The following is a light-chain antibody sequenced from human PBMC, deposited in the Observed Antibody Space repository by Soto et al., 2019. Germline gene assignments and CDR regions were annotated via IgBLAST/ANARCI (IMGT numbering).Light chain of an antibody. J-gene: IGKJ3*01. CDR1: QSVSSN. CDR2: GAS. Sequence: EIVMTQSPATLSVSPGERATLSCRASQSVSSNLAWYQQKPGQAPRLLIYGASTRATGIPARFSGSGSGTEFTRTISSLQSEDFAVYYCQQYNSWLATFGPGTKVDI. V-gene: IGKV3-15*01. CDR3: QQYNSWLAT.